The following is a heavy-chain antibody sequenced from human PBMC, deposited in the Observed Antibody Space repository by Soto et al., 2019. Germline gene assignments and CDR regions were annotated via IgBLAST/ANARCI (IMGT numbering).Heavy chain of an antibody. J-gene: IGHJ5*02. V-gene: IGHV3-23*01. CDR3: AKDPVRGVSYVSFDP. Sequence: EVQLLESGGGLVQPGGSLRLSGAASGFTFSRYAMSWARQAPGKGLEWVSAISGSGGSTYYADSVKGRFTISRDNSKNTLYLQMNSLRAEDTAVYYCAKDPVRGVSYVSFDPWGQGTLVTVSS. CDR1: GFTFSRYA. CDR2: ISGSGGST. D-gene: IGHD3-10*01.